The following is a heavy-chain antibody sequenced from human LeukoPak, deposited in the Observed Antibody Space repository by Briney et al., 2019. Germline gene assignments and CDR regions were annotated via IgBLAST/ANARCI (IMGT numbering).Heavy chain of an antibody. D-gene: IGHD3-10*01. J-gene: IGHJ4*02. CDR2: IYPGDPDT. CDR1: GYTFTSYW. V-gene: IGHV5-51*01. CDR3: ARLHDHGSGDY. Sequence: GESLQISCKGSGYTFTSYWIAWVRRLPGKGLEWMGIIYPGDPDTRYSPSFQGQVTISADKSISTAYLQWSSLKASDTAMYYCARLHDHGSGDYWGQGTLVTVSS.